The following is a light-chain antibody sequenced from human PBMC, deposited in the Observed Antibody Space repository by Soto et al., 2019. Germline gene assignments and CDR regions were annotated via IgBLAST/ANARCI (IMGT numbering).Light chain of an antibody. J-gene: IGKJ1*01. CDR1: QSVSSSY. CDR3: QQYGSSRT. Sequence: ELVLTQSPGTLSLSPGERATLSCRASQSVSSSYLAWYQQKPGQAPRLLIYAASSRATGIPDRFSGSGSGTDLPLTISRLEPEEFAMYYCQQYGSSRTFGQGTKVEIK. V-gene: IGKV3-20*01. CDR2: AAS.